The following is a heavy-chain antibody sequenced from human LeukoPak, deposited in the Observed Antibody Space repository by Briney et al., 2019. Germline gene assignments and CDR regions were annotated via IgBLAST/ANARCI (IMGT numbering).Heavy chain of an antibody. CDR3: ARGRGIAAPPLDY. D-gene: IGHD6-13*01. J-gene: IGHJ4*02. CDR1: GYRFTNYW. CDR2: IYPGDSDA. V-gene: IGHV5-51*01. Sequence: GESLKISCKGSGYRFTNYWIGWVRQMPGKGLEWMGIIYPGDSDASYSPSFQGQVTFSADKSITTAYLQWSSLKASDTAIYYCARGRGIAAPPLDYWGQGTLVTVSS.